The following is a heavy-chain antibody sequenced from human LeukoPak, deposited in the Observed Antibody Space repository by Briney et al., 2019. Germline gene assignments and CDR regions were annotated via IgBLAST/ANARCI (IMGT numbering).Heavy chain of an antibody. CDR3: ARGNQQLPRSTPDY. J-gene: IGHJ4*02. V-gene: IGHV3-74*01. CDR1: GFTFSSSW. D-gene: IGHD2-2*01. CDR2: IKTDGSTT. Sequence: GGSLRLSCAVSGFTFSSSWMHWVRQAPGKGLVWVSHIKTDGSTTAYADSVKGRFTISRDNAKNTLYLQMNSLRTEDTGVYYCARGNQQLPRSTPDYWGQGALVTVSS.